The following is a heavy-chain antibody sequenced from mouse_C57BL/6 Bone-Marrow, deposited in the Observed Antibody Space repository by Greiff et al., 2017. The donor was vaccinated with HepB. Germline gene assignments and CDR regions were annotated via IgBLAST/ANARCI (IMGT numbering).Heavy chain of an antibody. CDR2: INPSSGYT. CDR1: GYTFTSYT. Sequence: QVQLQQSGAELARPGASVKMSCKASGYTFTSYTMHWVKQRPGQGLEWIGYINPSSGYTKYNQKFKDKATLTADKSSSTAYMQLSSLISEDSAVYYCARVDGNYRSWFAYWGQGTLVTVSA. V-gene: IGHV1-4*01. J-gene: IGHJ3*01. D-gene: IGHD2-1*01. CDR3: ARVDGNYRSWFAY.